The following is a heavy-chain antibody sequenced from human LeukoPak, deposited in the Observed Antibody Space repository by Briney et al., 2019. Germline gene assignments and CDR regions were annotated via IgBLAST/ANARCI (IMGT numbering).Heavy chain of an antibody. Sequence: SETLSLTCTVFGGSISSGNYYWSWIRQPAGKGLEWIGRIYSSGSTNYNPSLKSRVTISVDTSKNQFSLKLSSVTAADTAVYYCASIYYYDSAPFDPWGQGTLVTVSS. J-gene: IGHJ5*02. CDR3: ASIYYYDSAPFDP. D-gene: IGHD3-22*01. V-gene: IGHV4-61*02. CDR2: IYSSGST. CDR1: GGSISSGNYY.